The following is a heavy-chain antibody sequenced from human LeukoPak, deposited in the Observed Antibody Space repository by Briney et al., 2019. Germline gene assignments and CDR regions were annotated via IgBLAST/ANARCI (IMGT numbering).Heavy chain of an antibody. CDR2: IYYSGST. V-gene: IGHV4-59*08. CDR3: ARHREFSSSGNYFDY. D-gene: IGHD6-6*01. CDR1: RGSISSNY. Sequence: PPETLSLTCSVSRGSISSNYWSWIRQPPGKPLEWIGYIYYSGSTTYNPSLKSRVTISLDTSKNQFSLKLRSVTAADTAVYYCARHREFSSSGNYFDYWGQGTLVTVSS. J-gene: IGHJ4*02.